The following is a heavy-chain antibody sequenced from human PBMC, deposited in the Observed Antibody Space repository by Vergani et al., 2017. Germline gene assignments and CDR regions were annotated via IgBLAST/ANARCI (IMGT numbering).Heavy chain of an antibody. CDR1: GYSISGGYY. V-gene: IGHV4-38-2*02. CDR3: ARTPPANDAPAWFAP. CDR2: IYHRGVT. D-gene: IGHD2-15*01. J-gene: IGHJ5*02. Sequence: QVQLQESGPGVVRPSGTLSLICSVSGYSISGGYYWAWLRQTPGKGLEWIGQIYHRGVTHYNPSFKSRVTMSVAASKNQFSLELDSVTAADTAIYYCARTPPANDAPAWFAPWGRGIRVTVSA.